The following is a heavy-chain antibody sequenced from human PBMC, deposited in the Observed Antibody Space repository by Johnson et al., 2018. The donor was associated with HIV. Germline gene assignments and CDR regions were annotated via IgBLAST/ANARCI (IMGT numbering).Heavy chain of an antibody. CDR2: ISYDGRDA. CDR3: AKDLGAAELTPDVFDL. Sequence: QVQLVESGGGVVQPGTSLRLSCTASGFAFSSYALHWVRQAPGKGLEWVAVISYDGRDAYYADSVKGRFTSSRDNSKNTLYLQMNSLRIDDTGVYYCAKDLGAAELTPDVFDLWGQGTMVTVSS. CDR1: GFAFSSYA. J-gene: IGHJ3*01. V-gene: IGHV3-30*04. D-gene: IGHD1-7*01.